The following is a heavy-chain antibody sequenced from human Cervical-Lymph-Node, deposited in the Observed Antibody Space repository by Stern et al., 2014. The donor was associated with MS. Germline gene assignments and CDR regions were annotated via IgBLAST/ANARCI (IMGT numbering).Heavy chain of an antibody. D-gene: IGHD4-17*01. J-gene: IGHJ3*02. CDR2: ISSSSRYI. CDR1: GFTFSSYS. CDR3: AREGNYGDRGGAFDI. V-gene: IGHV3-21*01. Sequence: EVQLEESGGGLVKPGGSLRLSCAASGFTFSSYSMNWVRQAPGKGLEWVSSISSSSRYIYYADSVKGRFTISRDNAKNSLYLQMNSLRAEDTAVYYCAREGNYGDRGGAFDIWGQGTMVTVSS.